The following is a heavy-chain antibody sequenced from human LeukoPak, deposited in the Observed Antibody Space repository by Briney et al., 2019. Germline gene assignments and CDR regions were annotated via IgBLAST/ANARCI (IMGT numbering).Heavy chain of an antibody. J-gene: IGHJ3*02. CDR2: IYYSVST. CDR3: ARGIVVVARQAFDI. Sequence: PSETLSLTCTVSGGSISSGGYYWSWIRQHPGKGLEWIGYIYYSVSTYYNPSLKSRVTISVDTSKNQFSLKLSSVTAADTAVYYCARGIVVVARQAFDIWGQGTMVTVSS. V-gene: IGHV4-31*03. D-gene: IGHD2-15*01. CDR1: GGSISSGGYY.